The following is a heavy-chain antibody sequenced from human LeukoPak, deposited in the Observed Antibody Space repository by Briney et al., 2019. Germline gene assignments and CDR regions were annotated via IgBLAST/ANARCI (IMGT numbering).Heavy chain of an antibody. CDR3: ARRSPEYYYYAMDV. CDR2: ISSSSSTI. CDR1: GFTFSSYS. D-gene: IGHD1-14*01. V-gene: IGHV3-48*01. Sequence: PGGSLRLSCAASGFTFSSYSMHWVRQAPGKGLEWVSYISSSSSTIYYADSVKGRFTISRDNAKNSVYLQMNSLRAEDTAVYYCARRSPEYYYYAMDVWGQGTTVTVSS. J-gene: IGHJ6*02.